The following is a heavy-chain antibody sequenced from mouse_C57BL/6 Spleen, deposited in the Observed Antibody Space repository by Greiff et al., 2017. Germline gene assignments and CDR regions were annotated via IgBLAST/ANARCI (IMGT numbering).Heavy chain of an antibody. CDR1: GYTFTSYW. J-gene: IGHJ2*01. CDR2: IDPSDSET. D-gene: IGHD2-10*02. Sequence: QVQLQQPGAELVRPGSSVKLSCKASGYTFTSYWMHWVKQRPIQGLEWIGNIDPSDSETHYNQKFKDKATLTVDKSSSTAYMQLSSLTSEDSAVYYCARWGYGNYPDYWGQGTTLTVSS. V-gene: IGHV1-52*01. CDR3: ARWGYGNYPDY.